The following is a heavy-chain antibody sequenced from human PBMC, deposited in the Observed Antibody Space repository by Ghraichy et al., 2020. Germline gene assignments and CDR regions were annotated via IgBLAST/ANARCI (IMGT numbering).Heavy chain of an antibody. Sequence: SETLSLTCTVSGGSISSAGWWTWVRQPPGRGLEWIGDIDHSGSTNYNSSLKSRVTISGDRSKNQFSLTVSSVTAADTALYYCATRVEARPYWGQGALVTVSS. CDR1: GGSISSAGW. D-gene: IGHD6-6*01. V-gene: IGHV4-4*02. CDR2: IDHSGST. J-gene: IGHJ4*02. CDR3: ATRVEARPY.